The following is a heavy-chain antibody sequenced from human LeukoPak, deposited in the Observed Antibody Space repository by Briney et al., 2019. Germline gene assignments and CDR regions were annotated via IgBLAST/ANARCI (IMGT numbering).Heavy chain of an antibody. CDR2: TYYRSKWYN. V-gene: IGHV6-1*01. Sequence: SRTLSLTCAISGDSVSSNSAAWNWIRQSPSRGLEWLGKTYYRSKWYNDYAVSVKSRITINPDTSKNQFSLQLNSVTPEDTAVYYCARVPGYCSSTSCHSFDYWGQGTLVTVSA. CDR1: GDSVSSNSAA. CDR3: ARVPGYCSSTSCHSFDY. D-gene: IGHD2-2*01. J-gene: IGHJ4*02.